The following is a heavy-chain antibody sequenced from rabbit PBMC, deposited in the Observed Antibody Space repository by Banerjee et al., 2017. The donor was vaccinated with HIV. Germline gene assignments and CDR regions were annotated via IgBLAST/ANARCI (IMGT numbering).Heavy chain of an antibody. J-gene: IGHJ6*01. Sequence: QEQLEESGGDLVKPEGSLTLTCKASRFDFSSSYWICWVRPAPGKGPEWIACIYNGDGSTYYASWVNGRFTISKSSSTTVTLQRTSLTAADTATYFCARARYNYGGRDYAYGMDLWGPGTLVTVS. D-gene: IGHD6-1*01. V-gene: IGHV1S45*01. CDR3: ARARYNYGGRDYAYGMDL. CDR1: RFDFSSSYW. CDR2: IYNGDGST.